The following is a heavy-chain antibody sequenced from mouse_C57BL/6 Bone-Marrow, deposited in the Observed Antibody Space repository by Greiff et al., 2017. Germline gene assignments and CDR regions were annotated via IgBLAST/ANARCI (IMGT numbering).Heavy chain of an antibody. Sequence: KQSGPGILQSSQTLSLTCSFSGFSLSTSGMGVSWIRQPSGKGLEWLAHIYWDDDKRDNPSLKSRLTLSKDTSRNQVFLTITSVDTADTATYYCARREERKTGTFDYWGQGTTLTVSS. CDR3: ARREERKTGTFDY. D-gene: IGHD4-1*01. CDR2: IYWDDDK. CDR1: GFSLSTSGMG. V-gene: IGHV8-12*01. J-gene: IGHJ2*01.